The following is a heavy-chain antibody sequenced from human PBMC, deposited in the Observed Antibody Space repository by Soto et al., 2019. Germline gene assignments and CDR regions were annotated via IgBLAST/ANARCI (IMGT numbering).Heavy chain of an antibody. CDR1: GFTFNSAW. CDR3: ARALFQLTYYFDY. CDR2: ISSSSSTI. V-gene: IGHV3-48*02. Sequence: EVQLVESGGDLVKPGGSLRLSCAASGFTFNSAWMAWVRQAPGKGLEWVSYISSSSSTIYYADSVKGRFTISRDNAKNSLYLQMNSLRDEDTAVYYCARALFQLTYYFDYWGQGTLVTVSS. D-gene: IGHD1-1*01. J-gene: IGHJ4*02.